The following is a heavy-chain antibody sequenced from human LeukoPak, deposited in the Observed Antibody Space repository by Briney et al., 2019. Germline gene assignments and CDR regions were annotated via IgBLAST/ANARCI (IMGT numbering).Heavy chain of an antibody. J-gene: IGHJ6*03. V-gene: IGHV3-48*03. Sequence: GGSLRLSCAASGFTFSSYEMNWVRQAPGKGLEWVSYISSSGSTIYYADSVKGRFTISRDNAKNSLYLQMNSLRAEDTAVYYCARVLMGRYEFWTGDYMDVWGKGTTVTVSS. CDR1: GFTFSSYE. D-gene: IGHD3-3*01. CDR3: ARVLMGRYEFWTGDYMDV. CDR2: ISSSGSTI.